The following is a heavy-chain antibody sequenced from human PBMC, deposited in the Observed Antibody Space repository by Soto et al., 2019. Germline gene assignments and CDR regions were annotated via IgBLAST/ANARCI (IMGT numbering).Heavy chain of an antibody. Sequence: TSETLSLTCTVSGASISSDYWSWIRQPPGQGLEWIGYIYYSGSTNYNPSLKSRVTISVDTSKNHFSLKLSSVTAADTAVYYCARQHGRTLDYWGQGTPVTVSS. J-gene: IGHJ4*02. V-gene: IGHV4-59*08. CDR1: GASISSDY. CDR2: IYYSGST. CDR3: ARQHGRTLDY. D-gene: IGHD1-1*01.